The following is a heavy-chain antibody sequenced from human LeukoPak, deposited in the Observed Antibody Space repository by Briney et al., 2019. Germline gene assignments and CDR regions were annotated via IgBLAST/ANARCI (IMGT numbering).Heavy chain of an antibody. V-gene: IGHV3-30*02. J-gene: IGHJ4*02. D-gene: IGHD4-23*01. CDR1: GFTFSSYG. Sequence: GGSLRLSCAASGFTFSSYGMHWVRQAPGKGLEWVAFIRDDGSKTYYADSVKGRFTISRDNSKNTVNLQMNSLRAEDTAVYYCAKGLYGGNPGAFDYWGQGTLVTVSS. CDR2: IRDDGSKT. CDR3: AKGLYGGNPGAFDY.